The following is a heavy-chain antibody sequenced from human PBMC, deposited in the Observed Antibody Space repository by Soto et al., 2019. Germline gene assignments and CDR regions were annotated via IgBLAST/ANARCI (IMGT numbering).Heavy chain of an antibody. CDR3: ARENGVAVATILYYFDY. J-gene: IGHJ4*02. CDR1: GGTFKNNG. Sequence: QVHLVQSGAEVKKAGSSVKVSCKAPGGTFKNNGISWVRQAPGQGLEWMEGIIPVFGTTNYAQKFQGRLTITADDSTSTVYMELSRLRYDDTAVYYCARENGVAVATILYYFDYWGQGTLATVSS. D-gene: IGHD6-19*01. CDR2: IIPVFGTT. V-gene: IGHV1-69*01.